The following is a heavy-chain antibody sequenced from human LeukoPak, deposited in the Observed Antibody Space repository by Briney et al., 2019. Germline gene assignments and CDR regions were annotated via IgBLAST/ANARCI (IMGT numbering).Heavy chain of an antibody. CDR2: IRYDGSNK. Sequence: GGSLRLSCAASGFTFSSYGMHWVRQAPGKGLEWVAFIRYDGSNKYYADSVKGRFTISRDNSKNTLYLQMNSLRAEDTAVYYCAREPTGTTYYYYYMDVWGKGTTVTVSS. CDR1: GFTFSSYG. V-gene: IGHV3-30*02. D-gene: IGHD1-7*01. J-gene: IGHJ6*03. CDR3: AREPTGTTYYYYYMDV.